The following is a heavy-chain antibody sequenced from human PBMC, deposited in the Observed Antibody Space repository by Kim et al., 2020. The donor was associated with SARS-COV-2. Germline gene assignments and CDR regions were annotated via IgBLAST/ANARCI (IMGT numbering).Heavy chain of an antibody. CDR1: GFTFSSYS. CDR2: ISSSSSYI. CDR3: ARDFSLGDIVVVPAAAFDY. D-gene: IGHD2-2*01. Sequence: GGSLRLSCAASGFTFSSYSMNWVRQAPGKGLEWVSSISSSSSYIYYADSVKGRFTISRDNAKNSLYLQMNSLRAEDTAVYYCARDFSLGDIVVVPAAAFDYWGQGTLVTVSS. J-gene: IGHJ4*02. V-gene: IGHV3-21*01.